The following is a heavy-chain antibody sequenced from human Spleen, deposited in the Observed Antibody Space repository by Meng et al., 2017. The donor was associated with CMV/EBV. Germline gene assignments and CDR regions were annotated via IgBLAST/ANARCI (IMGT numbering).Heavy chain of an antibody. J-gene: IGHJ4*02. Sequence: CKASGYIFIDYYMHWVRQAPGQGLEWMGWINPYNGDTKYAQKFQGWVTMTRDRSINTAYIEVRRLTSDDTAVYFCAKDVGSGSYYRDWGQGTLVTVSS. CDR3: AKDVGSGSYYRD. D-gene: IGHD3-10*01. V-gene: IGHV1-2*04. CDR2: INPYNGDT. CDR1: GYIFIDYY.